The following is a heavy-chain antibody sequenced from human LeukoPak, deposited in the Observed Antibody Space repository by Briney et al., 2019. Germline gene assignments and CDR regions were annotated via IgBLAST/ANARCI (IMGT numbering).Heavy chain of an antibody. CDR1: GFTFSSYS. CDR2: ISSSSSTI. D-gene: IGHD3-10*01. CDR3: ATNSGSSYNWFDP. J-gene: IGHJ5*02. Sequence: GGSLRLSCAASGFTFSSYSMNWVRRAPGKGLEWVSYISSSSSTIYYADSVKGRFTISRDSAKNSLYLQMNSLRAEDTAVYYCATNSGSSYNWFDPWGQGTLVTVSS. V-gene: IGHV3-48*01.